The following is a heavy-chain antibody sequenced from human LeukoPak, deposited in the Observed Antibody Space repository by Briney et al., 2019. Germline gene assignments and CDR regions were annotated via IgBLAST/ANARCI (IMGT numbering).Heavy chain of an antibody. Sequence: KTSETLSLTCTVSGGSISSYYWSWIRQPPGKRLEWIGYIYYSGSTNYNPSLKSRVTISVDTSKNQFSLKLRSVTAADMAVYHCARPDYGDYVFDIWGQGTMVTVSS. J-gene: IGHJ3*02. CDR1: GGSISSYY. CDR2: IYYSGST. CDR3: ARPDYGDYVFDI. V-gene: IGHV4-59*08. D-gene: IGHD4-17*01.